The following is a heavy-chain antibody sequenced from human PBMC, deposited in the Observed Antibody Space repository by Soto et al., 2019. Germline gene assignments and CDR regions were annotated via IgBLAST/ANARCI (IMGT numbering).Heavy chain of an antibody. CDR3: ARKFGVVAGTSNWFDP. CDR1: GGSFSGYY. D-gene: IGHD2-15*01. Sequence: PSETLSLTCAVYGGSFSGYYWSWIRQPPGKGLEWTGEINHSGSTNYNPSLKSRVTISVDTSKNQFSLKLSSVTAADTAVYYCARKFGVVAGTSNWFDPWGQGTLVTVDS. J-gene: IGHJ5*02. V-gene: IGHV4-34*01. CDR2: INHSGST.